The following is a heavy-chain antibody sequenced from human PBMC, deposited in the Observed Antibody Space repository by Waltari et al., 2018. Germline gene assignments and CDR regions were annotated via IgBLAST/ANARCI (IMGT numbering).Heavy chain of an antibody. D-gene: IGHD3-3*01. J-gene: IGHJ5*02. V-gene: IGHV4-34*01. Sequence: QVQLQQWGAGLLKPSETLSLTCSVSGASFPSYYWGWVRHVPGKGLEWIGQIRHPGNTNYNPSLQSRVAISIDTSRNQFSLRVFSVTAADTGLYFCTRGGNYDFWSHRPFVDPWGQGTQVSVSS. CDR3: TRGGNYDFWSHRPFVDP. CDR2: IRHPGNT. CDR1: GASFPSYY.